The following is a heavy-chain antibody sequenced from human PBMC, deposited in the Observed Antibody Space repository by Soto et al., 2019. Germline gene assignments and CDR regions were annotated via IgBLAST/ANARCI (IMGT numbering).Heavy chain of an antibody. CDR2: IYSGGST. CDR1: GFTVSSNY. Sequence: EVQLVESGGGLVQPGGSLRLSCAASGFTVSSNYMSWVLQAPGTGLEWVSVIYSGGSTYYADSGKDRFTISTDNSKKTLYVQMNRLRAEDTAVYSCARTCGVYSNYSYYYYMDVWGKGTTVTVAS. D-gene: IGHD4-4*01. V-gene: IGHV3-66*01. J-gene: IGHJ6*03. CDR3: ARTCGVYSNYSYYYYMDV.